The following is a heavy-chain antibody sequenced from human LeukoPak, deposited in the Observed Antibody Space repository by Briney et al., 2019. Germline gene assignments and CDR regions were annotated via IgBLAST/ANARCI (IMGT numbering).Heavy chain of an antibody. V-gene: IGHV4-39*01. CDR3: ARISKAHYYDSSGYQDY. D-gene: IGHD3-22*01. J-gene: IGHJ4*02. Sequence: PSETLSLTCTVSGGSISSSSYYWGWIRQPPGKGLEWIGSIYYSGSTYYNPSLKSRVTISVDTSKNQFSLKLSSVTAADTAVYYCARISKAHYYDSSGYQDYWGQGTLVTVSS. CDR2: IYYSGST. CDR1: GGSISSSSYY.